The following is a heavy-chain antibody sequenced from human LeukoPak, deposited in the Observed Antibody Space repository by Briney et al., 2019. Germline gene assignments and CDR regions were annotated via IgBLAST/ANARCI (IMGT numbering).Heavy chain of an antibody. CDR2: INAGNGNT. CDR3: ARDIKTGDTWFDP. Sequence: ASVKVSCKASGYTFTSYAMHWVRQAPGQRLEWMGWINAGNGNTKYSQKFQGRVTITRDTSASTAYMELSSLRSEDTAVYYCARDIKTGDTWFDPWGQGTLVTVSS. V-gene: IGHV1-3*01. D-gene: IGHD7-27*01. CDR1: GYTFTSYA. J-gene: IGHJ5*02.